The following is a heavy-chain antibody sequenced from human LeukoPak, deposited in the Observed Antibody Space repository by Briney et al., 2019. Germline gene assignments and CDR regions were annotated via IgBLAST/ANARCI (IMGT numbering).Heavy chain of an antibody. CDR2: ISSGSGTT. D-gene: IGHD6-13*01. CDR3: AKSGAVFDSSSNYLYFDS. CDR1: GFTFSSYA. Sequence: PGGSLRLSCTASGFTFSSYALTWVHQAPGEGLKCVSAISSGSGTTYYADSVKGRFTISRDNSKNTLYLQMNSLRAEDTAVYYCAKSGAVFDSSSNYLYFDSWGQGTLVTVSS. V-gene: IGHV3-23*01. J-gene: IGHJ4*02.